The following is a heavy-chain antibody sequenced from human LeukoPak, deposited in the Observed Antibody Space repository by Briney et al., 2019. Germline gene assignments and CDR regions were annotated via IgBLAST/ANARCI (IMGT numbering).Heavy chain of an antibody. J-gene: IGHJ4*02. CDR2: IRYDGSNK. CDR1: GFTFSSYG. D-gene: IGHD3-10*01. V-gene: IGHV3-30*02. CDR3: ARALSNTVRGVGDY. Sequence: PGGSLRLSCAASGFTFSSYGMHWVRQAPGKGLEWVAFIRYDGSNKYYADSVKGRFTISRDNSKNTLYLQMNSLRVEDTAVYYCARALSNTVRGVGDYWGQGTLVTVSS.